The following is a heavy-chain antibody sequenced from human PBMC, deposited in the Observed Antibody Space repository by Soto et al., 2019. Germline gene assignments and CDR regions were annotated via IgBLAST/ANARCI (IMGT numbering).Heavy chain of an antibody. Sequence: ASVKVSCKASGYTFTSYGISWVRQAPGQGLEWMGWISAYNGNTNYAQKLQVRVTMTTDTSTSTAYMELRSLRSDDKAVYYCARDPGGVVTAISGFDPWGQGTRVT. J-gene: IGHJ5*01. V-gene: IGHV1-18*01. D-gene: IGHD2-21*02. CDR2: ISAYNGNT. CDR1: GYTFTSYG. CDR3: ARDPGGVVTAISGFDP.